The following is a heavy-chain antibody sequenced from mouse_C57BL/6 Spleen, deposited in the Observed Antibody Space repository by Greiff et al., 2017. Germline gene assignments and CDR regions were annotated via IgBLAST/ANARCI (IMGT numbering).Heavy chain of an antibody. D-gene: IGHD1-1*01. Sequence: EVQLVESGGGLVKPGGSLKLSCAASGFTFSDYGMHWVRQAPEKGLEWVAYISSGSSTIYYADTVKGRFTISRDNAKNTLFLQMTSLRSEDTAMYDSARPYYYGGSAMDYWGQGTSVTVSS. CDR2: ISSGSSTI. CDR1: GFTFSDYG. V-gene: IGHV5-17*01. J-gene: IGHJ4*01. CDR3: ARPYYYGGSAMDY.